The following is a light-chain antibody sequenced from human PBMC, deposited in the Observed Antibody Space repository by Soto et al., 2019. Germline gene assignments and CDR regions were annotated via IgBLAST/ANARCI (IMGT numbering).Light chain of an antibody. CDR1: QSVTSTY. V-gene: IGKV3-20*01. CDR2: GGS. Sequence: EIVLTQSPVTLSLSPGERATLSCRASQSVTSTYLAWYQQKPGQSPRLIICGGSTRASGFPDRFSGGGSGTDFTLTISRLEPEDSAVYYCHCQQFDSSRVYSFGQGTKLEI. CDR3: QQFDSSRVYS. J-gene: IGKJ2*03.